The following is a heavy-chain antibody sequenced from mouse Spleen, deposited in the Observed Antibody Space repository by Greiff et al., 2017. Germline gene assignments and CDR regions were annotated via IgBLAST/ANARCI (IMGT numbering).Heavy chain of an antibody. CDR2: IDPSDSYT. V-gene: IGHV1-50*01. J-gene: IGHJ2*01. Sequence: VQLQQPGAELVKPGASVKLSCKASGYTFTSYWMQWVKQRPGQGLEWIGEIDPSDSYTNYNQKFKGKATLTVDTSSSTAYMQLSSLTAEDSAVYYCARRETGTGFDYWGQGTTLTVSS. CDR1: GYTFTSYW. D-gene: IGHD4-1*01. CDR3: ARRETGTGFDY.